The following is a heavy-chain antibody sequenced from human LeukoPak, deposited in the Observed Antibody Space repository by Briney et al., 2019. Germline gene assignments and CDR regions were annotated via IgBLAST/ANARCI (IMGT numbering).Heavy chain of an antibody. D-gene: IGHD3-3*01. CDR2: IIPIFGTA. CDR1: GGTFSSYA. Sequence: SVKVSCKASGGTFSSYAISWVRQAPGQGLEWMGGIIPIFGTANYAQKFQGRVTITADESTSTAYMELSSLRSEDTAVYYCARGINTDYDFGSGYFTPFDYWGQGTLVTVSS. V-gene: IGHV1-69*01. J-gene: IGHJ4*02. CDR3: ARGINTDYDFGSGYFTPFDY.